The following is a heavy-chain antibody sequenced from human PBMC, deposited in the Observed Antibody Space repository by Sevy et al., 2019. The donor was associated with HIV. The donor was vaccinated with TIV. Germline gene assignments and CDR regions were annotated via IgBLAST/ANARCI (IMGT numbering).Heavy chain of an antibody. CDR1: GYTLTELS. CDR3: ATTKDYYDSSGYPFDY. Sequence: APVKVSCKVSGYTLTELSMHWVRQAPGKGLEWMGTFDPEDDETIYAQKFQGRVTMTEDTSTDTAYMELSSLRSEDTAVYYCATTKDYYDSSGYPFDYWGQGTLVTVSS. J-gene: IGHJ4*02. CDR2: FDPEDDET. V-gene: IGHV1-24*01. D-gene: IGHD3-22*01.